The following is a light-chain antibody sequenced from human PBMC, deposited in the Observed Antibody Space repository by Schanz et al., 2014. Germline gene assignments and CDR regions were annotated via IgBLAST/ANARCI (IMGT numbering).Light chain of an antibody. CDR2: WAS. CDR3: QQYNEWPRT. V-gene: IGKV4-1*01. Sequence: DIVMTQSPDSLAVSLGERATINCKSSQSVLYSSNNKNYLAWYQQKPGQPPKLLIYWASTRESGVPDRFSGSGSGTDFTLTISGLQSEDFAMYYCQQYNEWPRTFGQGTRVEIK. J-gene: IGKJ1*01. CDR1: QSVLYSSNNKNY.